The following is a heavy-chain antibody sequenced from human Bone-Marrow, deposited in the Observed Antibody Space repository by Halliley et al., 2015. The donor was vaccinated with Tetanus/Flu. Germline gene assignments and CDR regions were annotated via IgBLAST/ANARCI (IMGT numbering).Heavy chain of an antibody. Sequence: QLVQFGAEVKKPGASVKVSCKTSRYIFTASYIHWVRQAPGQGLDWMAWINPTTGATSYAQKFQGRVTMTRDTSISTAYLEVNRVRSDDTAVYYCASGGSYWNGMDVWGQGTTVTVSS. CDR1: RYIFTASY. CDR2: INPTTGAT. D-gene: IGHD3-10*01. J-gene: IGHJ6*02. CDR3: ASGGSYWNGMDV. V-gene: IGHV1-2*02.